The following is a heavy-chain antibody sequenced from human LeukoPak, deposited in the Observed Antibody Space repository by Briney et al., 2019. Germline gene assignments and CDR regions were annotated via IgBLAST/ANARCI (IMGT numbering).Heavy chain of an antibody. CDR2: INHSGST. V-gene: IGHV4-34*01. D-gene: IGHD3-3*01. CDR1: GGSFSGYY. J-gene: IGHJ4*02. Sequence: SETLSLTCAVYGGSFSGYYWSWLRQPPGKGLEGIGEINHSGSTNYNPSLKSRVTISVDTSKNQSSLKLSSVTAADTAVYYCARGYYDFWSGYYYGCDYWGQGTLVTVSS. CDR3: ARGYYDFWSGYYYGCDY.